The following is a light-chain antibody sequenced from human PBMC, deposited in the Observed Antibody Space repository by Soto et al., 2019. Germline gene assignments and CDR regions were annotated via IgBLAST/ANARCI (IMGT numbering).Light chain of an antibody. J-gene: IGKJ5*01. CDR2: AAS. CDR3: QQLLSYPIT. Sequence: IQLTQSPSSLSASVGDRVTIPCRASQGISSYLAWYQQKPGKAPKLLIYAASTLQSGVPLRFSGSGSGTSFTLTISSLQPEDFATYYCQQLLSYPITFGQGTRLEI. V-gene: IGKV1-9*01. CDR1: QGISSY.